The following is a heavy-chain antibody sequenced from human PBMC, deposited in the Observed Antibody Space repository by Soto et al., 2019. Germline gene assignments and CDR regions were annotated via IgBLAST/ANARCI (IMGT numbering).Heavy chain of an antibody. D-gene: IGHD3-10*01. Sequence: ASETLSLTCTVSGGSISSGDYYWSWIRQPPGKGLEWIGYIYYSGSTYYNPSLKSRVTISVDTSKNQFSLKLSSVTAADTAVYYCARDGSGTPPLNTAFDIWGQGTMVT. CDR2: IYYSGST. CDR3: ARDGSGTPPLNTAFDI. J-gene: IGHJ3*02. CDR1: GGSISSGDYY. V-gene: IGHV4-30-4*01.